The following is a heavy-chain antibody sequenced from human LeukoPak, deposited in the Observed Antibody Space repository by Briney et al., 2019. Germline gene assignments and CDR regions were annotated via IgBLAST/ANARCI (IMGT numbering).Heavy chain of an antibody. J-gene: IGHJ4*02. CDR3: ARLRYTYGKNFDY. CDR1: GFTFRAYW. Sequence: HPGGSLRLSCAASGFTFRAYWMSWVRQAPGKGLEWVANINQDGSEKDYVDSVKGRFTISSDNARNSLYLQMNTLRAEDTAVYFCARLRYTYGKNFDYWGQGALVTVSS. CDR2: INQDGSEK. D-gene: IGHD5-18*01. V-gene: IGHV3-7*01.